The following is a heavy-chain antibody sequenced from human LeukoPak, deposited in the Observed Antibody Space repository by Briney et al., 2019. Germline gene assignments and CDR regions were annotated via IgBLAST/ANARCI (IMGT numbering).Heavy chain of an antibody. CDR1: GFTFRSYL. Sequence: GGSLRLSCAASGFTFRSYLMAWVRQAPGKGLEWVSSITTGGDTTNYPDSVKGRFTISRDNSKNTLYLQMSSLRAEDTAVYYCAKEGRLTVAAVVVENYFDYWGQGTPVTVSA. V-gene: IGHV3-23*01. D-gene: IGHD3-22*01. CDR3: AKEGRLTVAAVVVENYFDY. J-gene: IGHJ4*02. CDR2: ITTGGDTT.